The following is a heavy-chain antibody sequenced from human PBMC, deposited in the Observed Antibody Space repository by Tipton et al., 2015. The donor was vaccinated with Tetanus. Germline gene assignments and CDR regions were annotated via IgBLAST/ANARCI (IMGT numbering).Heavy chain of an antibody. V-gene: IGHV4-39*01. CDR1: GGSISSSSYY. J-gene: IGHJ4*02. CDR2: IYYSGST. D-gene: IGHD1-26*01. CDR3: ATPSSPWGELREDY. Sequence: TLSLTCTVSGGSISSSSYYWGWIRQPPGKGLEWIGSIYYSGSTYYNPSLKSRVTISVDTSKNQFSLKLSSVTAADTAVYYCATPSSPWGELREDYWGQGTLVTVSS.